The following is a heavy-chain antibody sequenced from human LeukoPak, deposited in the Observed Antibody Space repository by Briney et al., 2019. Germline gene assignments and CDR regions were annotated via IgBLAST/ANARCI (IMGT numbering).Heavy chain of an antibody. CDR1: GGPISSYY. D-gene: IGHD3-22*01. Sequence: SETRSLTCTVSGGPISSYYWSWIRQPAGKGLEWIGRIYTSGSTNYNPSLKSRVTMSVDTSKNQFSLKLSSVTAADTAVYYCARDSTYYYDSSGYYFGYWGQGTLVTVSS. CDR2: IYTSGST. V-gene: IGHV4-4*07. J-gene: IGHJ4*02. CDR3: ARDSTYYYDSSGYYFGY.